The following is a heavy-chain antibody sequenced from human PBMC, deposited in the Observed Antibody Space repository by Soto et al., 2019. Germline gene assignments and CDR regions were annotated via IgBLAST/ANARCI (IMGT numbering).Heavy chain of an antibody. CDR3: SRGYYGPYY. CDR1: GFTFSSYF. Sequence: EVQLVESGGGSVQPGGSLRLSCAASGFTFSSYFMYWVRQAPGKGLVWVSRIDNDGGTTNYADSVKGRFTISRDKAKNMLYLQMNSLRAEDRAVYYCSRGYYGPYYWGQGTLVTVSS. J-gene: IGHJ4*02. D-gene: IGHD3-10*01. CDR2: IDNDGGTT. V-gene: IGHV3-74*01.